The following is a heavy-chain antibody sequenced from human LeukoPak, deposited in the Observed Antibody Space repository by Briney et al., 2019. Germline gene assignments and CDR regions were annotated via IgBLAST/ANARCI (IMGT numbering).Heavy chain of an antibody. Sequence: SETLSLTCAVSGXSISSSKWWSWVRQPPGKGLEWIGEIYHTGSTNYNPSLKSRVTISVDKSKDQFSLKLTSVTAADTAVYYCARGDSSGYPDYWGQGSLVTVSS. CDR3: ARGDSSGYPDY. D-gene: IGHD3-22*01. J-gene: IGHJ4*02. CDR2: IYHTGST. V-gene: IGHV4-4*02. CDR1: GXSISSSKW.